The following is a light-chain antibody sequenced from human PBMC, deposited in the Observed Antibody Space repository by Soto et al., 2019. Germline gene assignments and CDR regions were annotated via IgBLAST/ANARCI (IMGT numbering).Light chain of an antibody. CDR1: SSDVGSYNY. V-gene: IGLV2-14*03. Sequence: QSARTQPASVSGSPGQSITLSCTGTSSDVGSYNYVSWYQQHPGKAPKLMIYDVSNRPLGISNRFSGSKSGNTASLTISGLQAEDEADYYCSSYTRSSTLVFGGGTKLTVL. CDR2: DVS. J-gene: IGLJ2*01. CDR3: SSYTRSSTLV.